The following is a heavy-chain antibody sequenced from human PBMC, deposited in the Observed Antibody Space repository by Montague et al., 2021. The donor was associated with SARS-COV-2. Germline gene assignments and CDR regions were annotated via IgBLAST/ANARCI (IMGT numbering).Heavy chain of an antibody. CDR3: ARRKRSAGAMDV. Sequence: SLRLSCAASGFTFNSSWMNWVRQAPGKGLDWLANINQDGSEEYYVGSVKGRFTISRDNAKNSLDLQMNSLRVDDTAVYYCARRKRSAGAMDVWGQGTPVTVFS. J-gene: IGHJ6*02. V-gene: IGHV3-7*01. CDR1: GFTFNSSW. D-gene: IGHD3-10*01. CDR2: INQDGSEE.